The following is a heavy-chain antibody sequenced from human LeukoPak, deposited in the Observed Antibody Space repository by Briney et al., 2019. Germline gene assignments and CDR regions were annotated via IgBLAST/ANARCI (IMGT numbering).Heavy chain of an antibody. Sequence: GGSLRLSCAASGFTFSSYGMHWVRQALGKGLEWVAVISYDGSNKYYADSVKGRFTISRDNSKNTLYLQMNSLRAEDTAVYYCAKSMGYYDAFDIWGQGTMVTVSS. V-gene: IGHV3-30*18. CDR1: GFTFSSYG. CDR3: AKSMGYYDAFDI. J-gene: IGHJ3*02. D-gene: IGHD2-15*01. CDR2: ISYDGSNK.